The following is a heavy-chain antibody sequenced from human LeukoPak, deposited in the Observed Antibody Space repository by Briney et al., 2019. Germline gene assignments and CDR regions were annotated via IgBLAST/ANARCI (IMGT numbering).Heavy chain of an antibody. Sequence: GGSLRLSCAASGFTFSSYAMHWVRQAPGKGLEWVAVISYDGSKKYYADSVKGRLTISRNNSKNTLYLQMNSLGAEDTAVYYCAKKSVAVQTSGGVGYFDYWGQGTLVTVSS. D-gene: IGHD5/OR15-5a*01. J-gene: IGHJ4*02. CDR3: AKKSVAVQTSGGVGYFDY. V-gene: IGHV3-30-3*02. CDR1: GFTFSSYA. CDR2: ISYDGSKK.